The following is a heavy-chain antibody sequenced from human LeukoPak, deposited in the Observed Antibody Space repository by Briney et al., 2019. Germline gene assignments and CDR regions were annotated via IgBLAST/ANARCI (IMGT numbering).Heavy chain of an antibody. CDR1: GYTFTGYC. J-gene: IGHJ4*02. CDR3: AREHYDILTGYDKGFDY. V-gene: IGHV1-2*02. CDR2: INPNSGGT. D-gene: IGHD3-9*01. Sequence: GASVKVSCKASGYTFTGYCMHWVRQAPGQGLEWMGWINPNSGGTNYAQKFQGRVTMTRDTSISTAYMELSRLRSDDTAVYYCAREHYDILTGYDKGFDYWGQGTLVTVSS.